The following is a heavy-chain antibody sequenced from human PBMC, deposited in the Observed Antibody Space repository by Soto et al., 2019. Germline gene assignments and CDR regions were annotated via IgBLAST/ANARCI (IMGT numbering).Heavy chain of an antibody. D-gene: IGHD3-16*02. CDR1: GFTLSMSA. J-gene: IGHJ3*01. CDR3: AKDRGIIVKAGDAFDV. Sequence: QPXGSLRLSCASSGFTLSMSAVNWVRQAPGKGLEWVSYISDSGDRTYYADSVKGRFTISRDRSKNTVSLQMDSLRAEDTAVYYCAKDRGIIVKAGDAFDVWGQGTKVTVSS. CDR2: ISDSGDRT. V-gene: IGHV3-23*01.